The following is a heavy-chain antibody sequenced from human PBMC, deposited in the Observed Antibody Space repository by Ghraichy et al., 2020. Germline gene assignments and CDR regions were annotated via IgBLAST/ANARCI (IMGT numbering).Heavy chain of an antibody. CDR1: GYTFTTYA. CDR2: INAGNGNT. Sequence: ASVKVSCKASGYTFTTYAMHWVRQAPGQRLEWMGWINAGNGNTKYSQKFQGRVTITRDTSASTAYMELSSLRSEDTAVYYCARSVSLSYYYDSSGYYYPLWGQGTLVTVSS. V-gene: IGHV1-3*01. J-gene: IGHJ4*02. CDR3: ARSVSLSYYYDSSGYYYPL. D-gene: IGHD3-22*01.